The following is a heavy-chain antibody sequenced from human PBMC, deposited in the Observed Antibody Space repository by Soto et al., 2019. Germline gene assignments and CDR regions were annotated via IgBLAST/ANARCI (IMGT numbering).Heavy chain of an antibody. CDR3: TREGSDYRYSFDY. CDR2: IRSKGYGGTT. D-gene: IGHD4-17*01. CDR1: GFGFGDYT. V-gene: IGHV3-49*03. J-gene: IGHJ4*02. Sequence: GGSLRLSCTTSGFGFGDYTMSWFRQAPGKGLEWVGFIRSKGYGGTTEYAASVKGRFTISRDDSKSVAFLLMYSLKPEDTAVYYCTREGSDYRYSFDYWGQGTLVTVSS.